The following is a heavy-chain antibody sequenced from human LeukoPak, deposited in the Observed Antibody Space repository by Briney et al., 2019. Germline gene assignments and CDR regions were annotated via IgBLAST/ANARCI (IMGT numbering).Heavy chain of an antibody. CDR1: GFTFSSYA. V-gene: IGHV3-23*01. CDR3: ARPSFVTGSYYPL. CDR2: ISGSGGST. D-gene: IGHD1-26*01. Sequence: GGFLRLSCAASGFTFSSYAMSWVRQAPGKGLEWVSAISGSGGSTYYADSVEGRFTISRDNAKNSLYLQMNTLRAEDTAVYYCARPSFVTGSYYPLWGQGTLVAVSS. J-gene: IGHJ4*02.